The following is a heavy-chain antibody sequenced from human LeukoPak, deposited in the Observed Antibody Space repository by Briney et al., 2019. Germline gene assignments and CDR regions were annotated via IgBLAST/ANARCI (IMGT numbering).Heavy chain of an antibody. Sequence: GGSLRLSCAASGFTFSDYYMSWIRQAPGKGLEWVSYISSSSSYTNYADSVKGRFTISRDNAKNSLYLQMNSLRAEDTAVYYCARDRDGYNSGGIGYWGQGTLVTVSS. J-gene: IGHJ4*02. CDR1: GFTFSDYY. CDR2: ISSSSSYT. D-gene: IGHD5-24*01. V-gene: IGHV3-11*05. CDR3: ARDRDGYNSGGIGY.